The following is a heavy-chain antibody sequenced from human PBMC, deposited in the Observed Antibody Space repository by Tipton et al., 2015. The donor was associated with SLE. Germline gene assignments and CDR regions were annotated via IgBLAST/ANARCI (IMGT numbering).Heavy chain of an antibody. V-gene: IGHV4-59*01. CDR2: VYYSGGT. CDR3: ARFGYCSRGSCYYYGLDV. J-gene: IGHJ6*02. D-gene: IGHD2-15*01. CDR1: GGSITNYY. Sequence: TLSLTCTVSGGSITNYYWTWIRQAPGKGLEWIGYVYYSGGTSYNPSLKSRVTVSVDTSKNQFSLRLSSVTAADTAVYYCARFGYCSRGSCYYYGLDVWGRGTTVTVS.